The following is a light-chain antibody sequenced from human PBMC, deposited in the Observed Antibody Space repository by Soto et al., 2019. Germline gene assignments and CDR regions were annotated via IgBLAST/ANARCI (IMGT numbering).Light chain of an antibody. V-gene: IGLV2-8*01. CDR1: SSDVGGYNY. CDR3: SSYAGSSNV. Sequence: QSVLTQPPSASGSPGQSVAISCTGTSSDVGGYNYVSWYQLHPGKAPKLMIYGVNKRPSGVPDRFSGSKSGNTASLTVSGLQAEDEADYYCSSYAGSSNVFGTGTKVTVL. J-gene: IGLJ1*01. CDR2: GVN.